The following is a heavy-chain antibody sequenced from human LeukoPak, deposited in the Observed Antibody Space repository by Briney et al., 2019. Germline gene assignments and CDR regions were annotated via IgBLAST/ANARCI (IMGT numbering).Heavy chain of an antibody. V-gene: IGHV3-23*01. J-gene: IGHJ4*02. D-gene: IGHD6-13*01. CDR1: GFTFSSYA. CDR3: AKVFYPAAGTGRVDFPFDY. Sequence: GGTLRLSCAASGFTFSSYAMSWVRLAPGKGLEWVSSISGSGGSTYYADSVKGRFTISRDNSKTTLYLQMNSLRAEDTAVYYCAKVFYPAAGTGRVDFPFDYWGQGTLVTVSS. CDR2: ISGSGGST.